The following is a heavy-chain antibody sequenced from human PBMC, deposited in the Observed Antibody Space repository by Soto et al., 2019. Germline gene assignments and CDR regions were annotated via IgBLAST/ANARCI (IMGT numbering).Heavy chain of an antibody. Sequence: QVHLVQSGAEVRKPGASVKVSCKASGYTFSSYAMHWVRQAPGQSLEWMGWINAGYGNTKSSQKFQDRVTISRDTSASTAYRELTSLRSEDTAVYYCARDTGDGTFDFWGQGTLVTVSS. D-gene: IGHD7-27*01. CDR2: INAGYGNT. CDR3: ARDTGDGTFDF. CDR1: GYTFSSYA. V-gene: IGHV1-3*01. J-gene: IGHJ4*02.